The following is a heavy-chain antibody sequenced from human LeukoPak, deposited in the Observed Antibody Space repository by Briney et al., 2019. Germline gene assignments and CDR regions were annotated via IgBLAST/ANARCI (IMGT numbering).Heavy chain of an antibody. CDR3: ARATYSSGWYYFDY. CDR1: GFTFSSYD. D-gene: IGHD6-19*01. Sequence: QPGGSLRLSCAASGFTFSSYDMHWVRQATGKGLEWVSAIGTAGDTYYPGSVKGRFTISRENAKNSLYLQMNSLRAGDTAVYYCARATYSSGWYYFDYWGQGTLVTVSS. CDR2: IGTAGDT. J-gene: IGHJ4*02. V-gene: IGHV3-13*01.